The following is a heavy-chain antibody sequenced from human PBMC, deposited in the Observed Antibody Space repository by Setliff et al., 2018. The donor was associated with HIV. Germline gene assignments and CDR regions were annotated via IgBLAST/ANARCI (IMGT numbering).Heavy chain of an antibody. Sequence: PSETLSLTCSVSGGSMRSNIYYWGWIRLSPTKGLEWIGSIHLSDTYYNPSLKSRVTVSVDTSKDQFSLKLTSLTAADTAVYYCARSSVAGFDYWGQGKLVTVS. CDR3: ARSSVAGFDY. CDR1: GGSMRSNIYY. V-gene: IGHV4-39*07. D-gene: IGHD6-19*01. CDR2: IHLSDT. J-gene: IGHJ4*02.